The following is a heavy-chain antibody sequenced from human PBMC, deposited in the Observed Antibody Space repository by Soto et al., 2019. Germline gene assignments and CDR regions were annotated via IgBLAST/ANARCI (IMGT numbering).Heavy chain of an antibody. J-gene: IGHJ4*02. CDR2: MWYDGNNK. Sequence: LRLSCAASGFTFSSYGMHWVRQAPGKGLEWVAVMWYDGNNKYYADSVKGRFTISRDNSNNTLYVQMTSLRAEDTAVYYCARGLHSLFDYWGQGTLVTVSS. CDR1: GFTFSSYG. V-gene: IGHV3-33*01. CDR3: ARGLHSLFDY. D-gene: IGHD2-21*01.